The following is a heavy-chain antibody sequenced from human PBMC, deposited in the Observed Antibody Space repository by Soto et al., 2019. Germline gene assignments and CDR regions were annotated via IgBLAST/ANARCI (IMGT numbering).Heavy chain of an antibody. Sequence: SVKVSCKASGGTFSSYAISWVRQAPGQGLEWMGGIIPIFGTANYAQKFQGRVTITADESTSTAYMELSSLRSEDTAVYYCASMVRGVTRQLGKFDYWGQGTLVTVSS. J-gene: IGHJ4*02. CDR3: ASMVRGVTRQLGKFDY. D-gene: IGHD3-10*01. CDR2: IIPIFGTA. CDR1: GGTFSSYA. V-gene: IGHV1-69*13.